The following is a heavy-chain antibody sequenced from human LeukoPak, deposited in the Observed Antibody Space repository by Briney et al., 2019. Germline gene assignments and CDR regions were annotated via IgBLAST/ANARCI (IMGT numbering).Heavy chain of an antibody. CDR2: ISGSGGST. Sequence: GGSLRLSCAASGFTFSSYAMSWVRQAPGKGLEWVSAISGSGGSTYYADSVKGRFTISRDNSKNTLYLQMNSLRAEDTAVYYCASELYDYVWGSYHQENWFDPWGQGSLVTVSS. D-gene: IGHD3-16*01. CDR1: GFTFSSYA. V-gene: IGHV3-23*01. J-gene: IGHJ5*02. CDR3: ASELYDYVWGSYHQENWFDP.